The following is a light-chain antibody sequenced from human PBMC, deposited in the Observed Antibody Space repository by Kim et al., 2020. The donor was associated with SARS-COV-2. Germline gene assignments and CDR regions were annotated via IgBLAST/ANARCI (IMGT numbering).Light chain of an antibody. CDR3: QAWDSSTDVV. CDR1: KMGDKY. CDR2: QDS. J-gene: IGLJ2*01. V-gene: IGLV3-1*01. Sequence: VAPGQTATITCSGDKMGDKYACWYQQKPGQSPVLVIYQDSKRPSGIPERFSGSNSGNTATLTISGTQAMDEADYYCQAWDSSTDVVFGGGTQLTVL.